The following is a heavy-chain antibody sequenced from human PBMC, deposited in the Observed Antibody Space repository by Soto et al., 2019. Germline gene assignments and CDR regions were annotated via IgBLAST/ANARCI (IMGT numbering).Heavy chain of an antibody. D-gene: IGHD1-26*01. J-gene: IGHJ6*02. CDR2: TYYKSKWNN. CDR1: GDSVSSNSAG. CDR3: IGSTCFRGMDV. V-gene: IGHV6-1*01. Sequence: SQTLSLTCVISGDSVSSNSAGWNWIRQSPSRGLEWLGRTYYKSKWNNDYALSVKSRITINPDTSKNQYSLHLYSVTPEDTAVNYFIGSTCFRGMDVGGQGTPRTASS.